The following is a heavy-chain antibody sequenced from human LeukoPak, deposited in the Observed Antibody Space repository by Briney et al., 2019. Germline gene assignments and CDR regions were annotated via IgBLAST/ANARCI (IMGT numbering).Heavy chain of an antibody. CDR2: TNPIVGAT. J-gene: IGHJ4*02. CDR1: GGTFSRYS. V-gene: IGHV1-69*13. Sequence: SVKVSCKASGGTFSRYSISWVRQAPGQGLEWMGGTNPIVGATYYAQKFQGRVTISRDGSTSTANMELSGLRPDDTAVYYCARGRVMNDYGGNILEYWGQGTLVTVSS. CDR3: ARGRVMNDYGGNILEY. D-gene: IGHD4-23*01.